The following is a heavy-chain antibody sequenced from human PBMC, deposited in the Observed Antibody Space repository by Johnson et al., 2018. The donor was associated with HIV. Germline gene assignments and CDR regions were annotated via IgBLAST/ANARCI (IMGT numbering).Heavy chain of an antibody. V-gene: IGHV3-66*01. CDR3: ARDLSEGELGHAFDI. J-gene: IGHJ3*02. CDR2: IYSGGRS. Sequence: VQLVESGGGVVQPGRSLRLSCVASGFTVRSNYMSWVRQAPGKGLEWVSVIYSGGRSYYADSVKGRLTLSRDNSNNTLYLQMNSLRAEDTAVYYCARDLSEGELGHAFDIWGQGTMVTVSS. D-gene: IGHD1-26*01. CDR1: GFTVRSNY.